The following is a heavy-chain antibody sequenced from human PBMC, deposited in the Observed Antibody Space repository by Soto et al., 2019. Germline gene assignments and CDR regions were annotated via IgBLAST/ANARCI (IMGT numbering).Heavy chain of an antibody. D-gene: IGHD2-2*01. Sequence: LRLSCVASGFTFSSYGMHWVRQAPGKGLEWVAVIWYAGSNKYYADSVKDRFTISRDNSQNTLYLQMNSLRAEDTAVYYCAKKSCSSPGCPYGMDVWGQGTTVTVSS. V-gene: IGHV3-33*03. CDR3: AKKSCSSPGCPYGMDV. J-gene: IGHJ6*02. CDR2: IWYAGSNK. CDR1: GFTFSSYG.